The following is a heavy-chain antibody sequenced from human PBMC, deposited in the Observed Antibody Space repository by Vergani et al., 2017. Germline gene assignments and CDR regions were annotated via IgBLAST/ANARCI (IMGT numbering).Heavy chain of an antibody. Sequence: EVQLLESGGGLVQPRGSLRLSCAASGFTFSSYAMSWVRQAPGKGLEWVSAISGSGGSTYYADSVKGRFTISRDNSKNTLYLQMNSLRAEDTAVYYCAKDEMYYDFWSGYFTAYYYYYMDVWGKGTTVTVSS. CDR1: GFTFSSYA. CDR2: ISGSGGST. V-gene: IGHV3-23*01. J-gene: IGHJ6*03. CDR3: AKDEMYYDFWSGYFTAYYYYYMDV. D-gene: IGHD3-3*01.